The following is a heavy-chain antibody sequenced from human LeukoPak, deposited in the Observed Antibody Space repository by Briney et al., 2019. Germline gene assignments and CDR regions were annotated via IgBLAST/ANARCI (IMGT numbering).Heavy chain of an antibody. CDR2: ISSSGSNI. V-gene: IGHV3-11*01. D-gene: IGHD6-25*01. CDR3: ARESTRSVDY. J-gene: IGHJ4*02. Sequence: GGSLRLSCAASGFTFSGYYMSWIRQAPGKGLEWVSYISSSGSNIYYADSVKGRFTISRDNAKNSLYLQMNSLRAEDTAMYYCARESTRSVDYWGQGTLVTVSS. CDR1: GFTFSGYY.